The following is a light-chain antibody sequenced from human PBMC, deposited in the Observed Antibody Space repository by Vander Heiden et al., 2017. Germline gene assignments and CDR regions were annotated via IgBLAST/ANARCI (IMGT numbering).Light chain of an antibody. Sequence: SYELTQPPSASVSPGQTASITCSGDKLGDKYACWYQQKPGQSPVLVIYQDSKRPSGIPERFSGSNSGNTATLTISGTQAMDEADYYGQAWDSSTVVFGGGTKLTVL. CDR3: QAWDSSTVV. J-gene: IGLJ2*01. CDR2: QDS. V-gene: IGLV3-1*01. CDR1: KLGDKY.